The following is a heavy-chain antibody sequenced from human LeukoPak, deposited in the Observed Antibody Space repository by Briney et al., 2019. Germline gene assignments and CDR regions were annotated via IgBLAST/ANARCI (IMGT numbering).Heavy chain of an antibody. D-gene: IGHD4-23*01. Sequence: SVTVSCKASGGTFSSYAISWVRQAPGQGLEWMGGIIPIFGTANYAQKFQGRVTITADESTSTAYMELSSLRSEDTAVYYCARDGTTVVTPGSEWFDPWGQGTLVTVSS. CDR1: GGTFSSYA. CDR2: IIPIFGTA. V-gene: IGHV1-69*01. J-gene: IGHJ5*02. CDR3: ARDGTTVVTPGSEWFDP.